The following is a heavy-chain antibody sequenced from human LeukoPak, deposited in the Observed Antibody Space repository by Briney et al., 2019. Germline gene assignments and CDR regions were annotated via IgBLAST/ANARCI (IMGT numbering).Heavy chain of an antibody. V-gene: IGHV1-8*01. CDR2: MRPSSGNT. Sequence: GASVKVSCKASGYTFTNNDINWVRQATGQGLEWMGWMRPSSGNTEFAQKFQGRVTMTRNTSISTVYMELSSLRSEDTAVYYCARELVGATSDYWGQGTLVTVSS. D-gene: IGHD1-26*01. CDR1: GYTFTNND. J-gene: IGHJ4*02. CDR3: ARELVGATSDY.